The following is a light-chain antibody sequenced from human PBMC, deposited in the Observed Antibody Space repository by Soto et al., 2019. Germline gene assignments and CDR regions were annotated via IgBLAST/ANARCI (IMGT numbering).Light chain of an antibody. CDR1: QSIGDC. CDR2: KAS. CDR3: QQCNSYWT. J-gene: IGKJ1*01. Sequence: DIQMTQSPFTLSASVGDRVTITCRASQSIGDCLAWYQQKPGKAPKLLFYKASSLESGVPSRFSGSGSGTEFSLSISSLQPDDFATYYCQQCNSYWTFGQGTKVEVK. V-gene: IGKV1-5*03.